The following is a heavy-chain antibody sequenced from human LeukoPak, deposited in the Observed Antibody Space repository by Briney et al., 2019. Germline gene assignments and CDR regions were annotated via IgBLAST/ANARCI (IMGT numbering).Heavy chain of an antibody. Sequence: SETLSLTCAVSGGSISSSNWRSWVRQPPGKGLEWIGEIYHSGSTNYNPSLKSRVTISVDKSKNQFSLKLSSVTAADTAVYYCARGHGYCSSTSCYTEWFDPWGQGTLVTVSS. J-gene: IGHJ5*02. CDR1: GGSISSSNW. CDR3: ARGHGYCSSTSCYTEWFDP. V-gene: IGHV4-4*02. D-gene: IGHD2-2*02. CDR2: IYHSGST.